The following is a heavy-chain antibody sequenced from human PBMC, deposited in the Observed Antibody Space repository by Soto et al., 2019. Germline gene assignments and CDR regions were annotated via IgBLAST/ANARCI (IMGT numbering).Heavy chain of an antibody. J-gene: IGHJ5*02. Sequence: PGGSLRLSCAASGFTFSSYWMHWVRQAPGKGLVWVSRINSDGSSTSYADSVKGRFTISRDNAKNTLYLQMNSLRAEDTAVYYCARDPPSRYCSGGSCYFPWFDPWGQGTLVTVSS. V-gene: IGHV3-74*01. CDR2: INSDGSST. CDR3: ARDPPSRYCSGGSCYFPWFDP. CDR1: GFTFSSYW. D-gene: IGHD2-15*01.